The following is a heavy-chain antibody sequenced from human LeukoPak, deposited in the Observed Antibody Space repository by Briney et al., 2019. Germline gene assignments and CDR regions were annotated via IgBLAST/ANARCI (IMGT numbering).Heavy chain of an antibody. J-gene: IGHJ4*02. Sequence: ASVKVSCKASGYTFTSYGISWVRQAPGQGLEWMGWISAYNGNTNYSQKLQGRGTLTTDTSTSTAYMELRSLRSDDTAVYYCARDLRRAYYDILTGYSIHYYFDYWGQGTLVTVSS. CDR2: ISAYNGNT. D-gene: IGHD3-9*01. V-gene: IGHV1-18*01. CDR3: ARDLRRAYYDILTGYSIHYYFDY. CDR1: GYTFTSYG.